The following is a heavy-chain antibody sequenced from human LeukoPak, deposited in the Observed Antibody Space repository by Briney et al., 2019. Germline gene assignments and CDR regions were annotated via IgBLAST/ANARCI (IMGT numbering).Heavy chain of an antibody. V-gene: IGHV1-69*06. CDR1: FXXXA. D-gene: IGHD2-15*01. J-gene: IGHJ6*03. CDR2: IIPIFGTA. CDR3: AXXXXXSXXXGGXQXXYXXYXXV. Sequence: FXXXAISWVRQAPGQGXEWMGGIIPIFGTANYAQKFQGRVTITADKSTSTAYMELSSLRSEDTAVYYCAXXXXXSXXXGGXQXXYXXYXXVWGKGTTVTVSS.